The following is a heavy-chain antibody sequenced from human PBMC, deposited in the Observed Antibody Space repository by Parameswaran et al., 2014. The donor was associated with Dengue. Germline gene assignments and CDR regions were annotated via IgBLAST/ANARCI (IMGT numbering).Heavy chain of an antibody. Sequence: RWIRQPPGKGLEWIGYIYYSGSTNYNPSLKSRVTISVDTSKNQFSLKLSSVTAADTAVYYCARVAVAGSLVRYFDYWGQGTLVTVSS. J-gene: IGHJ4*02. CDR2: IYYSGST. V-gene: IGHV4-59*01. CDR3: ARVAVAGSLVRYFDY. D-gene: IGHD6-19*01.